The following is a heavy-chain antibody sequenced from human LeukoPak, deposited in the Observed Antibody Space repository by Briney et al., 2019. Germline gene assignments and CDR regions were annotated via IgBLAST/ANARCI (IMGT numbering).Heavy chain of an antibody. D-gene: IGHD1-26*01. Sequence: GASVKVSCRTSGFTFTIYDINWVRQATGQGLEWMGWTNGNSGDTGYAQKFQGRVTMTRNTSISTAYMELSNLRSEDTAVYYCVRGRFIAGAGDWGQGTPVTVPS. V-gene: IGHV1-8*01. CDR3: VRGRFIAGAGD. CDR1: GFTFTIYD. J-gene: IGHJ1*01. CDR2: TNGNSGDT.